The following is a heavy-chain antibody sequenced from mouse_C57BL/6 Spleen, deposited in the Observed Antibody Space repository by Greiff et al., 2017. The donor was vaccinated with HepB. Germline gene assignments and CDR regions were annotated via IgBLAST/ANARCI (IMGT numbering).Heavy chain of an antibody. J-gene: IGHJ2*01. Sequence: ESGPGLVKPSQSLSLTCSVTGYSITSGYYWNWIRQFPGNKLEWMGYISYDGSNNYNPSLKNRISITRDTSKNQFFLKLNSVTTEDTATYYCARDVYSNLDYWGQGTTLTVSS. CDR2: ISYDGSN. CDR3: ARDVYSNLDY. D-gene: IGHD2-5*01. CDR1: GYSITSGYY. V-gene: IGHV3-6*01.